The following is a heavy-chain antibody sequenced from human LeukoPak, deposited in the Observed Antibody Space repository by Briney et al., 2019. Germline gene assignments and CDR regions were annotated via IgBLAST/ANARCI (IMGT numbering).Heavy chain of an antibody. CDR3: ARHLSGVTGYTYGRGIDY. D-gene: IGHD5-18*01. CDR1: GFTFSSYW. J-gene: IGHJ4*02. Sequence: GGSLRLSCAASGFTFSSYWMSWVRQAPGKGLEWVANIKKDGSEKYYGDSVKGRFTISRDNAKTSLYLQMNSLRAEDTAVYYCARHLSGVTGYTYGRGIDYWGRGTLVTVSS. CDR2: IKKDGSEK. V-gene: IGHV3-7*01.